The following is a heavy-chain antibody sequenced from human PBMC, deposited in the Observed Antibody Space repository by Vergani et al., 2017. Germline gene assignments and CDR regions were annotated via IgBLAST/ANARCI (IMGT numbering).Heavy chain of an antibody. CDR3: AILAVAGTGDYYGMDV. V-gene: IGHV3-33*01. CDR2: IWYDGSNK. J-gene: IGHJ6*02. D-gene: IGHD6-19*01. Sequence: QVQLVESGGGVVQPGRSLRLSCAASGFTFSSYGMHWVRQAPGKGLEWVAVIWYDGSNKYYADSVKGRFTISRDNSKNTLYLQMNSLRAEDTAVYYCAILAVAGTGDYYGMDVWGQGTTVTVSS. CDR1: GFTFSSYG.